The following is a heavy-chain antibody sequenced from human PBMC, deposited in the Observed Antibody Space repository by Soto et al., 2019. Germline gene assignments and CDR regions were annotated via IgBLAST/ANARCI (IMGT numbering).Heavy chain of an antibody. CDR3: AGGTPGFGYYYMDV. CDR2: IYYSGST. CDR1: GGSISSYY. V-gene: IGHV4-59*01. Sequence: PSETLSLTCTVSGGSISSYYWSWIRQPPGKGLEWIGYIYYSGSTNYNPSLKSRVTISVDTSKNQFSLKLSSVTAADTAVYYCAGGTPGFGYYYMDVWGKGTTVTVSS. J-gene: IGHJ6*03. D-gene: IGHD3-10*01.